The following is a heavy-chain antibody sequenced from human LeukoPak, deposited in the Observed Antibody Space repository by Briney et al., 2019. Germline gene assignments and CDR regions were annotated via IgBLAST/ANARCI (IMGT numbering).Heavy chain of an antibody. Sequence: QSGGSLRLSCGASGFTFSSYAMSWVRQAPGKGLEWVSAISGSGGSTYYADSVKGRFTISRDNSKNTLYLQMNSLRAEDTAVYYCAKGSITMIVVVITRHFYFDYWGQGTLVTVSS. CDR3: AKGSITMIVVVITRHFYFDY. D-gene: IGHD3-22*01. J-gene: IGHJ4*02. V-gene: IGHV3-23*01. CDR2: ISGSGGST. CDR1: GFTFSSYA.